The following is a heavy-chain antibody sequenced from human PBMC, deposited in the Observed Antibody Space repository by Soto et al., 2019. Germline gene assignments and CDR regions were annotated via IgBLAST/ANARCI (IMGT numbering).Heavy chain of an antibody. Sequence: SVKVSCKASGGTFSSYAISWVRQAPGQGLEWMGGIIPIFGTANYAQKFQGRVTITADKSTSTAYMELSSLRSEDTAVYYCASRTYSSSSVGWLDVDYYGMDVWGQGTTVTVSS. CDR2: IIPIFGTA. CDR1: GGTFSSYA. V-gene: IGHV1-69*06. J-gene: IGHJ6*02. CDR3: ASRTYSSSSVGWLDVDYYGMDV. D-gene: IGHD6-6*01.